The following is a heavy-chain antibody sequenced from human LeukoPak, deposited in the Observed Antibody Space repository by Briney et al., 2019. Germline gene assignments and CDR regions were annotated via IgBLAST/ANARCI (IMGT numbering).Heavy chain of an antibody. Sequence: SETLSLTCSVSGGSMNTTLYYWAWLRQPPGKGLEWIGSIYYNGKTCYNPSLKSRLTISVDMSKSRFSLELTSVTAADTAFYYCARDSGTGVPSAGIVLGWFDPWGQGILVTVSS. D-gene: IGHD5/OR15-5a*01. CDR3: ARDSGTGVPSAGIVLGWFDP. V-gene: IGHV4-39*02. CDR2: IYYNGKT. J-gene: IGHJ5*02. CDR1: GGSMNTTLYY.